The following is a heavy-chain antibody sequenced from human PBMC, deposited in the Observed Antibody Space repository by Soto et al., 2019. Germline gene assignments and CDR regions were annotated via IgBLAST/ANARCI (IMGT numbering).Heavy chain of an antibody. J-gene: IGHJ6*02. Sequence: EVQLVESGGGLVQPGGSLRLSCAASEFTFNTYWMHWVRQAPGRGLVWVSRLNSDGSSKYYGDSMKGRFTISRDNADNTVYLQMNSLRDEDTAVYFCVRGFKNYYAMDVWGQGTTVTVSS. V-gene: IGHV3-74*01. CDR3: VRGFKNYYAMDV. CDR2: LNSDGSSK. CDR1: EFTFNTYW.